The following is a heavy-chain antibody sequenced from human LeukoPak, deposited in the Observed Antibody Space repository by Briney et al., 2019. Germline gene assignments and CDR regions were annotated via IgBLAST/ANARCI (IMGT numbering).Heavy chain of an antibody. V-gene: IGHV3-11*03. D-gene: IGHD1-26*01. J-gene: IGHJ4*02. CDR1: GFTFSDYY. CDR2: ISSTSTYT. Sequence: GGSLRLSCAVSGFTFSDYYMSWVRQAPGKGLEWVSYISSTSTYTNYADSVKGRFTISRDNAKNSLYLQMNSLRAEDTAVYYCARREARIFDYWGQGTLVTVSS. CDR3: ARREARIFDY.